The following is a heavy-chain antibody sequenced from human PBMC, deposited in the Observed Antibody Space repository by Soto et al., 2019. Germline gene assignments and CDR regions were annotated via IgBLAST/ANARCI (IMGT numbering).Heavy chain of an antibody. CDR2: IHYSGST. Sequence: PSETLSLTCAVSGGSISSGGYSWSWTRQPPGKGLEWIGYIHYSGSTNYNPSLKSQVIISVDTSKNQFSLKLSSVTAADTAVYFCARVRSNLFDYWGQGTLVTVSS. J-gene: IGHJ4*02. V-gene: IGHV4-61*08. CDR1: GGSISSGGYS. CDR3: ARVRSNLFDY. D-gene: IGHD3-3*01.